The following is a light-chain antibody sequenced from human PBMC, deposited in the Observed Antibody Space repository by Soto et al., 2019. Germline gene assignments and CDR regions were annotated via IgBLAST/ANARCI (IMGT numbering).Light chain of an antibody. CDR3: AAWDDSLSVL. J-gene: IGLJ2*01. V-gene: IGLV1-47*01. Sequence: QPVLTQPPSASGTPGQRVTISCSGSSSNIGSNYVYWYQQLPGTAPKLLIYRNNQRPSGVPDRFSGSKSGTSASLAFSGLRSEDEADYYCAAWDDSLSVLFGGGTKLTVL. CDR2: RNN. CDR1: SSNIGSNY.